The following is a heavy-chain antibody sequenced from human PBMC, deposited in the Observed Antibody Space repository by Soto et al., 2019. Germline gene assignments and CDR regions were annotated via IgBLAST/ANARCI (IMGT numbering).Heavy chain of an antibody. Sequence: QVHLVQSGAEVRKPGASVKVSCKASGYTFSSYAMHWVRQAPGQRLEWMGWINAGYGNTKSSQKFQDRVTISRDTSASTAYMELTSLRSEDTAVYYCARGTGDGTCDFWGQGTLVTVSS. CDR1: GYTFSSYA. J-gene: IGHJ4*02. V-gene: IGHV1-3*01. CDR3: ARGTGDGTCDF. D-gene: IGHD7-27*01. CDR2: INAGYGNT.